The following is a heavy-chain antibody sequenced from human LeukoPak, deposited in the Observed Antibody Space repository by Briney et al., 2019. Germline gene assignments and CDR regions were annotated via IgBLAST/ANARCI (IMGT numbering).Heavy chain of an antibody. CDR3: ARNDILTGYYIREAPDAFDI. V-gene: IGHV1-18*01. Sequence: ASVKVSCKASGYTFTSYGISWVRQAPGQGLEWMGWISAYNGNTNYAQKLQGRVTMTTDTSTSTAYMELRSLRSDDTAVYYCARNDILTGYYIREAPDAFDIWGQGTMVTVSS. CDR1: GYTFTSYG. D-gene: IGHD3-9*01. CDR2: ISAYNGNT. J-gene: IGHJ3*02.